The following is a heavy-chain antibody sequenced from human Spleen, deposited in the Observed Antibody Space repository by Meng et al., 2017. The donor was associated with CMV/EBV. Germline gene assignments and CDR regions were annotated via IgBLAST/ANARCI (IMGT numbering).Heavy chain of an antibody. CDR1: GYSFTSYW. Sequence: GESLKICCKGSGYSFTSYWIGGVRQMPGKGLEWMGSIYPGDSDTRYSPSFQGQVTISADKSISTAYLQWSSQKASDTAMYYCARSRSYYSGAPTDYWGQGTLVTVSS. CDR3: ARSRSYYSGAPTDY. J-gene: IGHJ4*02. CDR2: IYPGDSDT. V-gene: IGHV5-51*01. D-gene: IGHD1-26*01.